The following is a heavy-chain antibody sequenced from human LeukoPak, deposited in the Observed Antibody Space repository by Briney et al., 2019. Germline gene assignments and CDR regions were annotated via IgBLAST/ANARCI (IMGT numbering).Heavy chain of an antibody. Sequence: QPGGSLRLSCAASGFTFDDYGMSWVRQAPGKGLEYVSAISSNGGSTYYANSVKGRFTISRDNSKNTLYLQMGSLRAEDMAVYYCARDSIAVAGTIDYWGQGTLVTVSS. CDR2: ISSNGGST. V-gene: IGHV3-64*01. J-gene: IGHJ4*02. D-gene: IGHD6-19*01. CDR3: ARDSIAVAGTIDY. CDR1: GFTFDDYG.